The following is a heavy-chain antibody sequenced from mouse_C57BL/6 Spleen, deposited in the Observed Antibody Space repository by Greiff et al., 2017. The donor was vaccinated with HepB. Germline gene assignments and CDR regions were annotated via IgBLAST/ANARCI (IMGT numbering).Heavy chain of an antibody. J-gene: IGHJ2*01. CDR1: GYTFTSYT. D-gene: IGHD1-1*01. CDR3: ARSSPPGFFDY. Sequence: QVQLKQSGAELARPGASVKMSCKASGYTFTSYTMHWVKQRPGQGLEWIGYINPSSGYTKYNQKFKDKATLTADKSSSTAYMQLSSLTSEDSAVYYCARSSPPGFFDYWGQGTTLTVSS. V-gene: IGHV1-4*01. CDR2: INPSSGYT.